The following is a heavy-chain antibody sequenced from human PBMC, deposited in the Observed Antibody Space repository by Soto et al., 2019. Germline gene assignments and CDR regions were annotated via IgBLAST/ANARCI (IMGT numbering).Heavy chain of an antibody. V-gene: IGHV4-39*01. CDR3: ARQGNYYGSGIRPDQGYYYYYMDV. Sequence: QLQLQESGPGLVKPSETLSLTCTVSGGSISSSSYYWGWIRQPPGKGLEWIGSIYYSGSTYYNPSLKSRVTISVDTSKNQFSLKLSSVTAADTAVYYCARQGNYYGSGIRPDQGYYYYYMDVWGKGTTVTVSS. D-gene: IGHD3-10*01. J-gene: IGHJ6*03. CDR2: IYYSGST. CDR1: GGSISSSSYY.